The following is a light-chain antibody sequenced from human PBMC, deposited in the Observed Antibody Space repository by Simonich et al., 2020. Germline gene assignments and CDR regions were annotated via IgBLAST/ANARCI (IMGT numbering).Light chain of an antibody. CDR3: SSYTSSSTWV. J-gene: IGLJ3*02. V-gene: IGLV2-14*03. CDR1: SSDVGGYNY. CDR2: DVS. Sequence: QSALTQPASVSGSPGQSITISCTGTSSDVGGYNYFSWYQQHPGKAPKIMIYDVSNRPSGVSNRFSGSKSGNTASLTISGLQAEDEADYYCSSYTSSSTWVFGGGTKLTVL.